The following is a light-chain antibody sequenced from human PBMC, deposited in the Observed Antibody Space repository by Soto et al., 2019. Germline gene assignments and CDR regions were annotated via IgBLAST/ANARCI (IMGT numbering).Light chain of an antibody. Sequence: DVVMTQSPLSLPVTLGQPASISCRSTQSLVHSDGNTHLNWFQQRPGQSPRRLICKVSNRDSGVPDRFSVSASGTDFTLKISRVEADDVGVYYCMQGTHWPYTFGQGTKLEIK. CDR2: KVS. V-gene: IGKV2-30*02. CDR3: MQGTHWPYT. J-gene: IGKJ2*01. CDR1: QSLVHSDGNTH.